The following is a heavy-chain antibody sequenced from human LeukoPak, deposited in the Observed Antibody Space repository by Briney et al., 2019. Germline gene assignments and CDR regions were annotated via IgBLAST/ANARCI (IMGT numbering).Heavy chain of an antibody. CDR1: GGSFSGHY. Sequence: SETLSLTCAVYGGSFSGHYWSWIRQPPGKGLEWIGEINHSGSTNYNPSLKSRVTISVDTSKNQFSLKLSSVTAADTAVYYCARYTGSLDYWGQGTLVTVSS. CDR2: INHSGST. D-gene: IGHD1-14*01. V-gene: IGHV4-34*01. J-gene: IGHJ4*02. CDR3: ARYTGSLDY.